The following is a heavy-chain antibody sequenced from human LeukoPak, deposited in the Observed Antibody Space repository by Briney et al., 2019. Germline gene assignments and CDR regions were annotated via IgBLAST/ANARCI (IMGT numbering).Heavy chain of an antibody. J-gene: IGHJ5*02. CDR1: GYTFTGYY. Sequence: ASVKVSCKASGYTFTGYYMHLVRQAPGQGLEWMGRINPNSGGTNYAQKFQGRVTMTRDTSISTAYMELSRLRSDDTAVYYCARVRTPNARNCSSTSCYRGNWFDPWGQGTLVTVSS. CDR2: INPNSGGT. V-gene: IGHV1-2*06. D-gene: IGHD2-2*02. CDR3: ARVRTPNARNCSSTSCYRGNWFDP.